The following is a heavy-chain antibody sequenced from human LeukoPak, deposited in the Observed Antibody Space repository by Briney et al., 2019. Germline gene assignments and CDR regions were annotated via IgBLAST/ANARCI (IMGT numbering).Heavy chain of an antibody. V-gene: IGHV4-34*01. CDR1: GGSFSRYY. J-gene: IGHJ4*02. CDR2: INHSGST. CDR3: ARVWLNFDY. Sequence: SETLSLTCAVYGGSFSRYYWSWLRQPPGKGLEWIGEINHSGSTNYNPSLKSRVTISVDTSKNQFSLKLSSVTAADTAVYYCARVWLNFDYWGQGTLVTVSS. D-gene: IGHD5-18*01.